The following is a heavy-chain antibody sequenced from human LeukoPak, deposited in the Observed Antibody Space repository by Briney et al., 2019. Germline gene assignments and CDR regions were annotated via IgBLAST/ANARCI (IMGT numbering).Heavy chain of an antibody. CDR3: ARPNIVVVPAAPGYYMDV. Sequence: GGSLRLSCAASGFTFSSYAMHWVRQAPGKGLEWVAVISYDGSNKYYADSVKGRFTISRDNSKNTLYLQMNSLRAEDTAVYYCARPNIVVVPAAPGYYMDVWGKGTTVTVSS. V-gene: IGHV3-30-3*01. J-gene: IGHJ6*03. CDR1: GFTFSSYA. D-gene: IGHD2-2*01. CDR2: ISYDGSNK.